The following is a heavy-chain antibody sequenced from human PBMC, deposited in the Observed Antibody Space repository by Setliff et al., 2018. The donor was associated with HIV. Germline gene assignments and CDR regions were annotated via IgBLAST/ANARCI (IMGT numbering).Heavy chain of an antibody. CDR2: IIPIFGTA. Sequence: SVKVSCKASGGTFSSYAISWVRQAPGQGLEWMGGIIPIFGTANYAQKFQGRVTITTDESTSTAFMELSSLRSEDTAVYYCAGPRGDEAFDIWGQGTMVTVSS. V-gene: IGHV1-69*05. CDR3: AGPRGDEAFDI. D-gene: IGHD3-10*01. J-gene: IGHJ3*02. CDR1: GGTFSSYA.